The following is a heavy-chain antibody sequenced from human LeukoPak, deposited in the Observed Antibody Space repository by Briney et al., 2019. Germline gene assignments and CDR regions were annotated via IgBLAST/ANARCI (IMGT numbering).Heavy chain of an antibody. J-gene: IGHJ4*02. CDR2: INHSGST. Sequence: SETLSLTCAVYGGSFSGYYWSWIRQPPGKGLEWIGEINHSGSTNYNPSLKSRVTISVDTSKNQFSLKLSSVTAADTAVYYCARRGYYYDSSGGIDYWGQGTLVTVSS. CDR3: ARRGYYYDSSGGIDY. V-gene: IGHV4-34*01. D-gene: IGHD3-22*01. CDR1: GGSFSGYY.